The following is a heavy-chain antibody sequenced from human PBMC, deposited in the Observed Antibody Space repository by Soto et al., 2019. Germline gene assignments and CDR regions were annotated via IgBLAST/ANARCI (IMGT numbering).Heavy chain of an antibody. CDR2: INSDGSSR. Sequence: GGSLRLSCAASGFTFSSYWMHWVRQAPGKGLVWVSRINSDGSSRSYADSVKGRFTISRDNAKNTLYLQMNSLRAEDTAVYYCARARAIAAAGISWFDPWGQGTLVTVSS. D-gene: IGHD6-13*01. V-gene: IGHV3-74*01. CDR1: GFTFSSYW. CDR3: ARARAIAAAGISWFDP. J-gene: IGHJ5*02.